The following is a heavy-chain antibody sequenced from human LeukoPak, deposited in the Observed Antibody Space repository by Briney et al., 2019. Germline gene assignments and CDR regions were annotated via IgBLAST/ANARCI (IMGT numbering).Heavy chain of an antibody. CDR2: INPKSGGT. CDR3: VRDAIAAAGTGG. CDR1: GYTFTGYY. J-gene: IGHJ4*02. Sequence: ASVKVSCKASGYTFTGYYMHWVRQAPGQGLEWMGWINPKSGGTNYAQNFQGRVTMTRDTSISTAYMALSGLRSDDRAVYYCVRDAIAAAGTGGWGQGTLVTVSS. V-gene: IGHV1-2*02. D-gene: IGHD6-13*01.